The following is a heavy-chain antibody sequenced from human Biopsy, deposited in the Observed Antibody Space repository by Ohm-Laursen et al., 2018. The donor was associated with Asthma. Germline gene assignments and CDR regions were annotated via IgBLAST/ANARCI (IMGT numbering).Heavy chain of an antibody. CDR2: ISLSSNTI. V-gene: IGHV3-48*02. Sequence: SLRLSCAASGFTLGSYSMNWLRQAPGRGLEWVSYISLSSNTIYYADSVKGRFTVSRDNAKSSLYLQMNSLRDEDTAVYYCARQMNYDFWRSPLDIWGLGTMVIVPS. D-gene: IGHD3-3*01. CDR1: GFTLGSYS. CDR3: ARQMNYDFWRSPLDI. J-gene: IGHJ3*02.